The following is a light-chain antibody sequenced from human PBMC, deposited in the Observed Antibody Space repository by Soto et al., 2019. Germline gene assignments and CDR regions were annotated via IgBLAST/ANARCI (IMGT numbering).Light chain of an antibody. V-gene: IGKV1-5*03. CDR2: KAS. CDR1: QTISSW. J-gene: IGKJ1*01. Sequence: DIQMSQSPSTLSGSVGDRVTITCRASQTISSWLAWYQQKPGKAPKLLIYKASSLESGVPSRFSGSGSGTDFTLTISSLQPEDFATYYCQQTLSFPPTFGQGTKVDNK. CDR3: QQTLSFPPT.